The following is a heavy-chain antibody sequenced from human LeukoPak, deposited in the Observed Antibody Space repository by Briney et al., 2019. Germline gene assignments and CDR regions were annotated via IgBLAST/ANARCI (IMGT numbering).Heavy chain of an antibody. CDR2: INPNSGGT. V-gene: IGHV1-2*02. D-gene: IGHD2-21*02. Sequence: ASVKVSCKASGYTFTGYYMHWVRQAPGQGLEWMGWINPNSGGTNYAQKFQGRVTMTRDTSISTAYMELSRLRSDDTAVYYCARDDIVVVTAGAFDIWGQGTMVTVSS. J-gene: IGHJ3*02. CDR1: GYTFTGYY. CDR3: ARDDIVVVTAGAFDI.